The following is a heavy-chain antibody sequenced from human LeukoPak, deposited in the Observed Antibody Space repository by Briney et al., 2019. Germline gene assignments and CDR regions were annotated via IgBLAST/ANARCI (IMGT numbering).Heavy chain of an antibody. CDR2: IIPIFGTA. V-gene: IGHV1-69*01. Sequence: GSSVKVSCKASGGTFSSYAISWVRQAPGQGLEWMGGIIPIFGTANYAQKFQGRVTITADESTSTAYMELSSLRSEDTAVYYCARVRLGITMIVDAFDIWGQGTMVTVSS. D-gene: IGHD3-22*01. CDR1: GGTFSSYA. J-gene: IGHJ3*02. CDR3: ARVRLGITMIVDAFDI.